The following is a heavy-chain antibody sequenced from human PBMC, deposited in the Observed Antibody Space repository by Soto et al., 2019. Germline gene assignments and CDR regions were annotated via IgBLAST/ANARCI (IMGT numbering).Heavy chain of an antibody. D-gene: IGHD3-16*01. CDR2: INPYNGNT. CDR3: ARDWFGIDY. J-gene: IGHJ4*02. V-gene: IGHV1-18*01. CDR1: GYTFTSYG. Sequence: QVQLVQSGAEVKKPGASVKVSCKASGYTFTSYGISWVRQAPGQGLEWMGWINPYNGNTNYAQKLQGRVTMTTDTSTTTADMELRSLRSDATAVYYCARDWFGIDYWGQGTLVTVSS.